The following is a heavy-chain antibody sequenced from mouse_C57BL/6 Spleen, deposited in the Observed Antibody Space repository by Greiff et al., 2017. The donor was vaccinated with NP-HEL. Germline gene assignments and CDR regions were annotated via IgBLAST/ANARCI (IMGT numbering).Heavy chain of an antibody. D-gene: IGHD2-13*01. J-gene: IGHJ4*01. CDR3: ARGGDPGAMDY. V-gene: IGHV5-17*01. CDR2: ISSGSSTI. Sequence: EVKLVESGGGLVKPGGSLKLSCAASGFTFSDYGMHWVRQAPEKGLEWVAYISSGSSTIYYADTVKGRFTISRDNAKTTLFLQMTSLRSEDTAMYYCARGGDPGAMDYWGQGTSVTVSS. CDR1: GFTFSDYG.